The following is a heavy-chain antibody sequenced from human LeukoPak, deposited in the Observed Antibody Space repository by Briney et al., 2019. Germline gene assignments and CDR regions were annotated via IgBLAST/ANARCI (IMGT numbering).Heavy chain of an antibody. J-gene: IGHJ4*02. V-gene: IGHV1-8*01. D-gene: IGHD4-17*01. CDR1: GYAFTSYD. CDR2: MNPNSGNT. Sequence: ASVKVSCKASGYAFTSYDINWVRQATGQGLEWMGWMNPNSGNTGYAQKFQGRVTMTRNTSISTAYMELSSLGSEDTAVYYCARGQGTTRPPSFDYWGQGTLVTVSS. CDR3: ARGQGTTRPPSFDY.